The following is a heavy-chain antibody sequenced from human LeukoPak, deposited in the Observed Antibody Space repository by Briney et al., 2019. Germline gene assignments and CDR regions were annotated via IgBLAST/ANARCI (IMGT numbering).Heavy chain of an antibody. CDR1: GGTFSSSA. V-gene: IGHV1-69*01. CDR2: IIPIFRTA. CDR3: ARAVEQWLQGGPFDY. J-gene: IGHJ4*02. Sequence: GSSVKVSCKASGGTFSSSAISWVRQAPGQGLEWMGGIIPIFRTASYAQKFQGRVTITADESTSTAYMQLSSLRSEDTAVYYCARAVEQWLQGGPFDYWGQGTLVIVSS. D-gene: IGHD6-19*01.